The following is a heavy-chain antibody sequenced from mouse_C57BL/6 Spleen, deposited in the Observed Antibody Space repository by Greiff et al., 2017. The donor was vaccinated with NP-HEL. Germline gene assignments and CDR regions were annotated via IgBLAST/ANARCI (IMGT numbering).Heavy chain of an antibody. CDR1: GYTFTSYW. CDR2: IDPSDSYT. D-gene: IGHD1-1*02. CDR3: ARYYDYAMDY. J-gene: IGHJ4*01. V-gene: IGHV1-50*01. Sequence: VQLQQPGAELVKPGASVKLSCKASGYTFTSYWMQWVKQRPGQGLEWIGEIDPSDSYTNYNQKFKGKATLTVDTSSSTAYMQLSSLTSEDSAVYYCARYYDYAMDYWGQGTSVTVSS.